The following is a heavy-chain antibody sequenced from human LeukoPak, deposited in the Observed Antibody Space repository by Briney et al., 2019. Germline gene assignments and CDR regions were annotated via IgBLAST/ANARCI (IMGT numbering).Heavy chain of an antibody. CDR3: ARRLVVTAFDY. Sequence: GGSLRLSCAASGFTFSSCEMNWVRQAPGKGLEWVSYISSSGSTTYYADSVKGRFTISRDNAKNSLYLQMNSLRAEDTALYYCARRLVVTAFDYWGQGTLVTVSS. CDR2: ISSSGSTT. J-gene: IGHJ4*02. V-gene: IGHV3-48*03. CDR1: GFTFSSCE. D-gene: IGHD2-21*02.